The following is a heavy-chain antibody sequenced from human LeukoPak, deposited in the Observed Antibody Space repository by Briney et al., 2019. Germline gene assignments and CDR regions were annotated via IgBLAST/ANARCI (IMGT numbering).Heavy chain of an antibody. V-gene: IGHV3-53*01. CDR3: ARSGARLPLDS. CDR2: IYSGGST. Sequence: GGSLRVSCAASGFTVSSDYMSCVRQAPGKGLEWVSVIYSGGSTYYADSVKGRFTISRDNSKNTLYLQMNSLRAEDTAVYYCARSGARLPLDSWGQGTLVTVAS. J-gene: IGHJ4*02. D-gene: IGHD2-8*02. CDR1: GFTVSSDY.